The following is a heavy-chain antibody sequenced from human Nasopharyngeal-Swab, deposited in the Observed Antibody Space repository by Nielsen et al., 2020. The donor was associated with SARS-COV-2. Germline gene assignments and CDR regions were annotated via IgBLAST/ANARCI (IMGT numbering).Heavy chain of an antibody. CDR2: INDDGRDT. D-gene: IGHD3-16*02. Sequence: GGSLRLSCAASGFTFSSYWMHWVRQAPGKRLVWVSRINDDGRDTIYADSVKGRFTISRDNSKNTLFLQMNSLRAEDTAVYYCAKGLGYDYVWGSYRHWGQGTLVTVSS. J-gene: IGHJ4*02. CDR3: AKGLGYDYVWGSYRH. CDR1: GFTFSSYW. V-gene: IGHV3-74*01.